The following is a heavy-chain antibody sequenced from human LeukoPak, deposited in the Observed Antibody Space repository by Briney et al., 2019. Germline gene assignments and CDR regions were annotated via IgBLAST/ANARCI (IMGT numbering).Heavy chain of an antibody. CDR2: IDYSGST. D-gene: IGHD3-16*01. CDR3: AREGGRHYEAFDI. Sequence: PSELLSLACTVSVDSIKSGGSFWTWIRQHPGKGLEWIGYIDYSGSTYYNSSLKSRVTLSVDTSKKRISLRLSSVTAADTAVYYCAREGGRHYEAFDIWGQGTMVTVTS. V-gene: IGHV4-31*03. J-gene: IGHJ3*02. CDR1: VDSIKSGGSF.